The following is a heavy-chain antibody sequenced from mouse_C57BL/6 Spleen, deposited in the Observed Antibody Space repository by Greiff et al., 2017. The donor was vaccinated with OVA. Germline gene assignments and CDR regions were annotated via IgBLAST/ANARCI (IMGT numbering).Heavy chain of an antibody. CDR3: TSRGSSLDY. CDR2: IDPETGGT. V-gene: IGHV1-15*01. Sequence: QVQLQQSGAELVRPGASVTLSCKASGYTFTDYEMHWVKQTPVHGLEWIGAIDPETGGTAYNQKFKGKAILTADKSSSTAYMELRSLTSEDSAVYYCTSRGSSLDYWGQGTTLTVSS. D-gene: IGHD1-1*01. J-gene: IGHJ2*01. CDR1: GYTFTDYE.